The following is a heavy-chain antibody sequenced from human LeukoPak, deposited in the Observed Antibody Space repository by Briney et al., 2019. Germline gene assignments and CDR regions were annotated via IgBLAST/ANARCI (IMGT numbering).Heavy chain of an antibody. Sequence: PSETLSLTCTVSGYSISSGYYWGWIRQPPGKGLEWIGSIYHSGSTYYNPSLKSRVTISVDTSKNQFSLKLSSVTAADTAVYYCARVVWGIRSRGAPYYYYMDVWGKGTTVTVSS. CDR3: ARVVWGIRSRGAPYYYYMDV. CDR2: IYHSGST. V-gene: IGHV4-38-2*02. J-gene: IGHJ6*03. D-gene: IGHD2-8*01. CDR1: GYSISSGYY.